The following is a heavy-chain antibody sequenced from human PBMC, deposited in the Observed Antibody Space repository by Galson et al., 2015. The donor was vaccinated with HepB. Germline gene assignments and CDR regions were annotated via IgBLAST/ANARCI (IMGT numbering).Heavy chain of an antibody. V-gene: IGHV3-48*02. D-gene: IGHD3-3*01. J-gene: IGHJ6*02. Sequence: SLRLSCAASGFTFSSYSMNWVRQAPGKGLEWVSYISSSSSTIYYADSVKGRFTISRDNAKNSLYLQMNSLRDEDTAVYYCARANPARIFGVVNLWYYYGMDVWGQGTTVTVSS. CDR3: ARANPARIFGVVNLWYYYGMDV. CDR1: GFTFSSYS. CDR2: ISSSSSTI.